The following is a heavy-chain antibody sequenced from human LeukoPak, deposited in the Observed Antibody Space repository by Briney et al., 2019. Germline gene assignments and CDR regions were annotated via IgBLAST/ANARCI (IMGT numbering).Heavy chain of an antibody. CDR2: INPNSGGT. CDR3: XXGVSGKQPLDY. CDR1: GYTFTGYY. D-gene: IGHD1-26*01. Sequence: ASVKVSCKASGYTFTGYYMHWVRQAPGQGLEWMGWINPNSGGTNYAQKFQGRVTMTRDTSISTAYMELSRLRSDDTAVYYCXXGVSGKQPLDYWGQGTLVTVSS. V-gene: IGHV1-2*02. J-gene: IGHJ4*02.